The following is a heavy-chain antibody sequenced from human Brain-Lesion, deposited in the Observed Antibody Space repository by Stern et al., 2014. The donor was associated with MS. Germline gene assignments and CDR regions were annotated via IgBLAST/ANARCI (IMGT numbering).Heavy chain of an antibody. D-gene: IGHD3-16*01. CDR3: ARLGGLYYYYYYMEF. CDR2: ISPYNGNT. J-gene: IGHJ6*03. CDR1: GYTFTNFA. V-gene: IGHV1-18*01. Sequence: MQLVESGTEVKKPGASLKVSCKASGYTFTNFAISWVRQAPGQGLEWMGWISPYNGNTKYAQKFQGRVTMTTETSTSTAYMELRSLRSDDTAVYYCARLGGLYYYYYYMEFWGKGTTVTVSS.